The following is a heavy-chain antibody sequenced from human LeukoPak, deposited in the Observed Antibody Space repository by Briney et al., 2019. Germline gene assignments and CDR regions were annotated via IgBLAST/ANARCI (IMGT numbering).Heavy chain of an antibody. CDR2: INWNSDSI. Sequence: PGGSLRLSCAVSGFTYDDYAMHWVRHVPGKGLEGVSGINWNSDSIVCADSVKGRFTTSRDNAKNSLYLQMNSLRAEDTAVYYCAELGMIGGVWGKGTTVTISS. J-gene: IGHJ6*04. CDR1: GFTYDDYA. D-gene: IGHD3-10*02. V-gene: IGHV3-9*01. CDR3: AELGMIGGV.